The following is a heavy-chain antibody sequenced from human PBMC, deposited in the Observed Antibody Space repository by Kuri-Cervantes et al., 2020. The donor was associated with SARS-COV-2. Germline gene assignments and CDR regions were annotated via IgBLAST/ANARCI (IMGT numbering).Heavy chain of an antibody. D-gene: IGHD6-19*01. J-gene: IGHJ5*02. CDR1: GGSISSYY. CDR3: ARETVAGTGDWFDP. V-gene: IGHV4-59*12. Sequence: SETLSLTCTVSGGSISSYYWSWIRQPPGKGLEWIGYIYYSGSTNYNPSLKSPVTISVDTSKNQFSLMLSSGSAADTAVYYWARETVAGTGDWFDPWGQGTLVTVSS. CDR2: IYYSGST.